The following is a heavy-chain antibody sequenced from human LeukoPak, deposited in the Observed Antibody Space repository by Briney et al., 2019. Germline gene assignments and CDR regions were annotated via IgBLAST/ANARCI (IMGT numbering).Heavy chain of an antibody. Sequence: SETLSLTCTVSGGSFGSDNSYWSWIRQPPGQGLDWLGYIYYSGSTSYNPTLKSRITISMDTSKNQFSLKLSSVTAADTAVYYCAREYSSSWYAIDYWGQGTLVTVSS. D-gene: IGHD6-13*01. CDR3: AREYSSSWYAIDY. V-gene: IGHV4-61*01. CDR2: IYYSGST. J-gene: IGHJ4*02. CDR1: GGSFGSDNSY.